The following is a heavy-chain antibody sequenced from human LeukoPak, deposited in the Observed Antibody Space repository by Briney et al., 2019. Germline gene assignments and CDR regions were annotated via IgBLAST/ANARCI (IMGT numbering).Heavy chain of an antibody. CDR3: AKTLYVSGRHYFDY. D-gene: IGHD2/OR15-2a*01. J-gene: IGHJ4*02. CDR2: TRNKASSYTT. V-gene: IGHV3-72*01. Sequence: GGSLRLSCAASGFTLSDHYMDWVRQAPGKGLEWVGRTRNKASSYTTEYAASVKGRFTISRDDSKSSLSLQMDSLKIEDTAVYYCAKTLYVSGRHYFDYWGQGALVTVSS. CDR1: GFTLSDHY.